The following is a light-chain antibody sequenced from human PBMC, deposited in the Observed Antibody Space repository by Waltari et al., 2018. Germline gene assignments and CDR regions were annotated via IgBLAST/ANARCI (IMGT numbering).Light chain of an antibody. CDR2: GKN. CDR1: SLRSYY. CDR3: NSRDSSGNHAHVV. J-gene: IGLJ2*01. V-gene: IGLV3-19*01. Sequence: SSELTQDPAVSVALGQTVRITCQGDSLRSYYASWYRQKPGQAPVLVIYGKNNRPSGIPDRFSGSSSGNTASLTITGAQAEDEADYYCNSRDSSGNHAHVVFGGGTKLTVL.